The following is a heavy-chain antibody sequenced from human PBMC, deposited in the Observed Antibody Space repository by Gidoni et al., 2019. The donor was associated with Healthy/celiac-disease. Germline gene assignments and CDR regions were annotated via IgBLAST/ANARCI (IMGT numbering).Heavy chain of an antibody. J-gene: IGHJ6*02. D-gene: IGHD1-26*01. Sequence: EVQLVESGGGLVQPGGSLRLSCAASGFTFSSYDMHWVRQATGKGLEWVSAIGTACDTYYPGSVKGRFTISRENAKNSLYLQMNSLRAGDTAVYYCARALPVLHYGMDVWGQGTTVTVSS. CDR3: ARALPVLHYGMDV. V-gene: IGHV3-13*04. CDR2: IGTACDT. CDR1: GFTFSSYD.